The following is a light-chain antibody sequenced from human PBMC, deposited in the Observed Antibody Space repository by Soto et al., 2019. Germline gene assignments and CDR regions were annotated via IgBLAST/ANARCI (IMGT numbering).Light chain of an antibody. V-gene: IGKV1-39*01. Sequence: DIQMSQSPSSLSASVGDRVTITCRAAESISRHLNWYQQKPGRAPDLLIYAASTLQNGVPSRFTGSGSGTEFTLTITGLQLEDFATYYCQQDYSTLAPFGQGTRLEIK. CDR2: AAS. J-gene: IGKJ5*01. CDR3: QQDYSTLAP. CDR1: ESISRH.